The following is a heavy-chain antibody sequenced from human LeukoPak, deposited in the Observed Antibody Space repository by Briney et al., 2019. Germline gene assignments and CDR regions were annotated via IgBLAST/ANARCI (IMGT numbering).Heavy chain of an antibody. CDR2: ISAYNGNT. V-gene: IGHV1-18*01. Sequence: EASVKVSCKASGYTFTSYGISWVRQAPGQGLEWMGWISAYNGNTNYAQKFQGRVTITADESTSTAYMELSSLRSEDTAVYYCANTASWGQGTLVTVSS. CDR1: GYTFTSYG. CDR3: ANTAS. J-gene: IGHJ4*02. D-gene: IGHD6-25*01.